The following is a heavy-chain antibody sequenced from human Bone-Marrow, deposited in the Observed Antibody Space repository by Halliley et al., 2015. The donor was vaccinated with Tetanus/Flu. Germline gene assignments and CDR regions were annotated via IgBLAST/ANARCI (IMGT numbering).Heavy chain of an antibody. CDR2: VSGYNGNT. D-gene: IGHD3-22*01. CDR3: AIGADYYDSSGFPYYGMDV. V-gene: IGHV1-18*01. CDR1: GYTITGYG. Sequence: QVQLVQSGAEVKKPGASLKVSCKAFGYTITGYGISWVRQAPGQGLDWMGWVSGYNGNTKYAQKVQGRVTMTTDTSTSTGYMELRSLRSDDTAVYYCAIGADYYDSSGFPYYGMDVWGQGTTVTVS. J-gene: IGHJ6*02.